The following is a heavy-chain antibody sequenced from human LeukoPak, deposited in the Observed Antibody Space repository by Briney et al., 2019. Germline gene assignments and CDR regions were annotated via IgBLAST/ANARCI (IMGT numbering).Heavy chain of an antibody. V-gene: IGHV3-30*02. J-gene: IGHJ4*02. CDR2: IRYDGSNK. CDR3: ASLIGHTDYYDSSGYSSPFDS. D-gene: IGHD3-22*01. CDR1: RFTFNNNG. Sequence: GGSLRLSCAASRFTFNNNGMHWVRQAPGKGLEWVAFIRYDGSNKYYADSVKGRFTISRDNSKNTLYLQMNSLRAEDTAVYYCASLIGHTDYYDSSGYSSPFDSWGQGTLVTVSS.